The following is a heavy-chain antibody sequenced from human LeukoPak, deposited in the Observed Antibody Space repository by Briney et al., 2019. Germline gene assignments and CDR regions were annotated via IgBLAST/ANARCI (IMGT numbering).Heavy chain of an antibody. Sequence: ASVKVSCKASGYTFTGYYMHWVRQAPGQGLEWMGWINPNSGGTNYAQKFQGWVTMTRDTSISTAYMELSRLRSDDTAVYYCARDGPDSSGSSYSFDYWGQGTLVTVSS. CDR2: INPNSGGT. V-gene: IGHV1-2*04. D-gene: IGHD3-22*01. CDR1: GYTFTGYY. J-gene: IGHJ4*02. CDR3: ARDGPDSSGSSYSFDY.